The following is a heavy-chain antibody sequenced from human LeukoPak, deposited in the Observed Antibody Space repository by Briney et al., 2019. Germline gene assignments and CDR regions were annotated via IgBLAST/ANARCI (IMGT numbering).Heavy chain of an antibody. CDR3: ADSSWNY. CDR1: GFTVSSRY. J-gene: IGHJ4*02. CDR2: IYPDGST. D-gene: IGHD6-13*01. Sequence: GGSLRLSCAVSGFTVSSRYMSWVRQAPGKGLEWVSVIYPDGSTNYAESVRGRFTIFRDNSKNTVYLQMNGLRGDDTAVYYCADSSWNYWGQGTLVTVSS. V-gene: IGHV3-66*01.